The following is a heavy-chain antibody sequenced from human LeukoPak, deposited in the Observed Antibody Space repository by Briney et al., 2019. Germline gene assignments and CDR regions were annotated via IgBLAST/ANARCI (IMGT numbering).Heavy chain of an antibody. CDR3: TSTTAFVLVRGVIRSYNYDGMDV. CDR1: GFTFSNAW. CDR2: IKSKTDGGTT. D-gene: IGHD3-10*01. V-gene: IGHV3-15*07. J-gene: IGHJ6*02. Sequence: KTGGSLRLSCAASGFTFSNAWMNWVRQAPGKGLEWVGRIKSKTDGGTTDYAAPVKGRFTISRDDSKNTLYLQMNSLQTEDTGIYYCTSTTAFVLVRGVIRSYNYDGMDVWGQGTTVTVSS.